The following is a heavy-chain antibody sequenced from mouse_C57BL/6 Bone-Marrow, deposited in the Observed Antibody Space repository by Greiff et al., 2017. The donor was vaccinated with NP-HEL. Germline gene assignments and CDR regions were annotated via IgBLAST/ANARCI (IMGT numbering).Heavy chain of an antibody. CDR1: GYTFTSYW. D-gene: IGHD1-1*01. V-gene: IGHV1-7*01. Sequence: QVQLQQSGAELAKPGASVKLSCKASGYTFTSYWMHWVKQRPGQGLEWIGYINPSSGYTKYNQKFKDKATLTADKSSSTAYMQLSSLTYEDSAVYYCASSDYYGSSYEGYWDFDVWGTGTTVTVSS. CDR3: ASSDYYGSSYEGYWDFDV. CDR2: INPSSGYT. J-gene: IGHJ1*03.